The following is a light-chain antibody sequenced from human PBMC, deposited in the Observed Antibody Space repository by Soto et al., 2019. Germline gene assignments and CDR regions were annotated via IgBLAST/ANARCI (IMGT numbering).Light chain of an antibody. V-gene: IGKV3-15*01. J-gene: IGKJ5*01. Sequence: ELVLTQSPATLSVSPGERATLSCRASQRVGSNYLAWYQQKPGQAPRLLIYGISARATGIPDRFSGSGSGTEFTLTISSPQSEDFAVYYFQQYTSWPITFGQGTRLEIK. CDR2: GIS. CDR1: QRVGSN. CDR3: QQYTSWPIT.